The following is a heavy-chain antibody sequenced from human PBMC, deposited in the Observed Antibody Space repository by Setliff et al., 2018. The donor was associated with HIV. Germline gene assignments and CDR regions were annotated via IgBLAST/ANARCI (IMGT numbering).Heavy chain of an antibody. CDR3: VRGLGSEFDY. Sequence: GGSLRLSCVVSGFTFTNAWMNWVRQAPGKGLEWVGRITSKTHGATTDYAAPVQGRIVISRDDSQNTLYLQMNSLKIEDTAVYYCVRGLGSEFDYWGQGTLVTVSS. V-gene: IGHV3-15*05. D-gene: IGHD2-15*01. CDR1: GFTFTNAW. J-gene: IGHJ4*02. CDR2: ITSKTHGATT.